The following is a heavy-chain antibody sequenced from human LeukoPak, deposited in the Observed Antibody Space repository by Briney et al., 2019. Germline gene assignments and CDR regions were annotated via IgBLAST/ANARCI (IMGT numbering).Heavy chain of an antibody. V-gene: IGHV1-18*01. D-gene: IGHD2-2*01. CDR3: ARVSDCSSTSCYDY. CDR2: ISAYNGNT. CDR1: GYTFTSYG. J-gene: IGHJ4*02. Sequence: ASVKVSCKASGYTFTSYGISWVRQAPGQGLEWMGWISAYNGNTNYAQKLQGRVTMTTDTSTSTAYMELRSLRSDDTAVYYCARVSDCSSTSCYDYWGQGTLVTVSS.